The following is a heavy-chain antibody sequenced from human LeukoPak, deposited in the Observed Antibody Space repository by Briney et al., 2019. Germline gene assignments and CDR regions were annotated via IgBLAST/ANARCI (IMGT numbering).Heavy chain of an antibody. J-gene: IGHJ4*02. CDR3: ASPARDGYNVFDY. V-gene: IGHV3-48*02. Sequence: GGSLRLSCAASGFTSSSYRMNWVRQAPGKGLGWVSSISGSSSTIYYADSVKGRFTISRDNAKNSLYLQMNSLRDEDTAVYYCASPARDGYNVFDYWGQGTLVTVSS. D-gene: IGHD5-24*01. CDR1: GFTSSSYR. CDR2: ISGSSSTI.